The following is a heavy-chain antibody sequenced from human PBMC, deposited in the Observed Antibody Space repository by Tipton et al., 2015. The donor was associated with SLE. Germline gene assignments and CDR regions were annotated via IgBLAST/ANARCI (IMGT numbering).Heavy chain of an antibody. V-gene: IGHV3-7*03. Sequence: SLRLSCAASGFTLSSYWMSWFRQAPGKGLEWVANIKQDGSEKYYVDSVKGRFTISRDNTKNSLYLQMNSLRVEDTAVYYCASGDDDYGDGGFDYWGQGTLVTVSS. D-gene: IGHD4-17*01. CDR1: GFTLSSYW. CDR2: IKQDGSEK. J-gene: IGHJ4*02. CDR3: ASGDDDYGDGGFDY.